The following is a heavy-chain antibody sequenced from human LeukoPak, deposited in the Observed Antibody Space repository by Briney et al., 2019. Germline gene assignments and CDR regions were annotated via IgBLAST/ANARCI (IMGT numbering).Heavy chain of an antibody. Sequence: SQTLSLTCTVSGGSISSGGYYWSWIRQHPGKGLEWIGSIYYSGSTYYNPSLKSRVTISVDTSKNQFSLKLSSVTAADTAVYYCARRGMSQYYFDYWGQGTLVTVSS. CDR2: IYYSGST. D-gene: IGHD5-12*01. CDR1: GGSISSGGYY. V-gene: IGHV4-39*01. J-gene: IGHJ4*02. CDR3: ARRGMSQYYFDY.